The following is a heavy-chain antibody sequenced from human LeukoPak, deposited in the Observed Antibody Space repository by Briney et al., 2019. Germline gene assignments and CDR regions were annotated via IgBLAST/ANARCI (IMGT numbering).Heavy chain of an antibody. CDR2: IYYSGST. J-gene: IGHJ4*02. V-gene: IGHV4-59*01. Sequence: SETLSLTCTVSGGSISSYYWSWIRQPPGKGLEWIGYIYYSGSTNYNPSLKSRVTISVDTSKNQISLKLSSVTAADTAVYYCARVGSSSWYSLDYWGQGTLVTVSS. CDR1: GGSISSYY. D-gene: IGHD6-13*01. CDR3: ARVGSSSWYSLDY.